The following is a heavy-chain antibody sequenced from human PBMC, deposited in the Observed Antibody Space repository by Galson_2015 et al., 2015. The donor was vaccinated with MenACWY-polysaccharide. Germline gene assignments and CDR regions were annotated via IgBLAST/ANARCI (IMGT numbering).Heavy chain of an antibody. D-gene: IGHD4-17*01. V-gene: IGHV3-23*01. CDR2: IGGSGDGR. Sequence: SLRLSCAVSGITLRRYAMSWVRQAPGKGLEWVSTIGGSGDGRYYADSVKGRFTISRDNSKNTLYLEMNSLRAEDTALYYCATGDYVSQGGRSYWGQGTLVTVSS. CDR3: ATGDYVSQGGRSY. CDR1: GITLRRYA. J-gene: IGHJ4*02.